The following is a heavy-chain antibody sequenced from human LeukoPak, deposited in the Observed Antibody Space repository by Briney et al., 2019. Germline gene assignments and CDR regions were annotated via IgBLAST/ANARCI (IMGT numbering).Heavy chain of an antibody. D-gene: IGHD5-18*01. Sequence: GGSLRLSCAASGFTFSSYAMSWVRQAPGKGLEWVSAITGSGGSTYYADSVKGRFTISRDNSKNTLYLQMNSLRAEDTAVYYCAKGRAMAPSYFDYWGQGTLVTVSS. CDR3: AKGRAMAPSYFDY. CDR1: GFTFSSYA. V-gene: IGHV3-23*01. J-gene: IGHJ4*02. CDR2: ITGSGGST.